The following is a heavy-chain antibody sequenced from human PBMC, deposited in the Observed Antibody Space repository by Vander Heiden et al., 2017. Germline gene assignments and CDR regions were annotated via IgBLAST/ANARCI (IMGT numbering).Heavy chain of an antibody. CDR2: IKPDASER. V-gene: IGHV3-7*01. Sequence: EVRLVESGGDLVQPGGSLRLSCAASSFTFSNFWMTWVRQAPGKGLEWVANIKPDASERYYGDSVKGRFTISRDNTKNSLFLQMNSLRAEDSAVYYCARERWEGQFDSWGQGTFVTVSS. D-gene: IGHD1-26*01. CDR1: SFTFSNFW. J-gene: IGHJ4*02. CDR3: ARERWEGQFDS.